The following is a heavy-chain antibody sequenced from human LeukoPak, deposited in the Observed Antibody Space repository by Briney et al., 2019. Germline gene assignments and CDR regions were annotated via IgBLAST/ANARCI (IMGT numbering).Heavy chain of an antibody. CDR3: ARAGGYCGRISCPYYFDY. V-gene: IGHV1-18*01. CDR1: GYTFTSYG. Sequence: EASVKVSCKASGYTFTSYGVSWVLQAPGQGLEWMGWISAYNGNTNYAQKLQGRVTMTRNTSISTAYMELSSLRSEDTAVYYCARAGGYCGRISCPYYFDYWGQGSLVAVSS. CDR2: ISAYNGNT. D-gene: IGHD2-15*01. J-gene: IGHJ4*02.